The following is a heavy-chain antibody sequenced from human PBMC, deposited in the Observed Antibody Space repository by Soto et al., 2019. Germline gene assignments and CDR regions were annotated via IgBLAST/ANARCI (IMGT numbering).Heavy chain of an antibody. D-gene: IGHD6-13*01. CDR2: ISRSIKYT. CDR1: GFIISDYY. J-gene: IGHJ4*02. Sequence: QVQLEESGGGLVKPGGSLRLSCAVSGFIISDYYMSWIRQAPGKGLEWVSYISRSIKYTNYADSVRGRFTISRDNAKNSLYLEMNNLTAEDTAVYYCARGGIAAAADYWGQGTLVTVSS. V-gene: IGHV3-11*06. CDR3: ARGGIAAAADY.